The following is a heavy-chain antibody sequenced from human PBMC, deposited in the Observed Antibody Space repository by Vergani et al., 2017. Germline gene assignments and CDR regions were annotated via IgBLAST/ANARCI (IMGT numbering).Heavy chain of an antibody. D-gene: IGHD4-17*01. CDR3: ATADYGDLEGQGWFDP. Sequence: QVQLVQSGAEVKKPGASVKVSCKVSGYTLTELSMHWVRQAPGKGLEWMGGFDPEDGETIYAQKFQGRVTMTEDTSTDSAYMGLSSLRSEDTAVYYCATADYGDLEGQGWFDPWGQGTLVTVSS. V-gene: IGHV1-24*01. J-gene: IGHJ5*02. CDR1: GYTLTELS. CDR2: FDPEDGET.